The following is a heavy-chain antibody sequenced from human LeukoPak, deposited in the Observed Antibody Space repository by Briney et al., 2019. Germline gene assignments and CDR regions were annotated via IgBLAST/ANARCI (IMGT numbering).Heavy chain of an antibody. CDR2: IYHSGST. V-gene: IGHV4-4*02. CDR1: GGSISSSNW. Sequence: SETLSLTCAVSGGSISSSNWWSWVRQPPGKGLEWIGEIYHSGSTNYNPSLKSRVTISVDKSKNQFSLKLSSVTVADTAVYYCARLHCGGDCYSPIWDYWGQGTLVTVSS. D-gene: IGHD2-21*02. J-gene: IGHJ4*02. CDR3: ARLHCGGDCYSPIWDY.